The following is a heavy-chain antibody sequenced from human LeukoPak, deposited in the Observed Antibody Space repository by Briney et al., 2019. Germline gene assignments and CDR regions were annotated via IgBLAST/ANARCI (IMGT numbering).Heavy chain of an antibody. D-gene: IGHD3-22*01. J-gene: IGHJ4*02. Sequence: GASVKVSCKASGGTFSSYAISWVRQAPGQGLEWMGGIIPIFGTANYAQKFQGRVTITTDESTSTAYMELSSLRSEDTAVYYCARVKDYYDSSGRGGRRYYFDYWGQGTLVTVSS. V-gene: IGHV1-69*05. CDR3: ARVKDYYDSSGRGGRRYYFDY. CDR1: GGTFSSYA. CDR2: IIPIFGTA.